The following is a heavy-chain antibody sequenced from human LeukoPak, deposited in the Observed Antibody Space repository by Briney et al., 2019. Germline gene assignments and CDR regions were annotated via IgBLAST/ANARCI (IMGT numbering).Heavy chain of an antibody. CDR1: GFTFSSYA. V-gene: IGHV3-23*01. CDR2: ISGSGGST. D-gene: IGHD3-22*01. CDR3: TGQAYYYDTSGFNFDY. Sequence: GGSLRLSCAASGFTFSSYAMSWVRQAPGKGLEWVSAISGSGGSTYYADSVKGRFTISRDNSKNTLYLQMNSLRAEDTAVYYCTGQAYYYDTSGFNFDYWGQGILVAVSS. J-gene: IGHJ4*02.